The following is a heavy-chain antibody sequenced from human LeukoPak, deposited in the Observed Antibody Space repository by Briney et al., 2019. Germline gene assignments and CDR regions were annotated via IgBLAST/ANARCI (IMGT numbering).Heavy chain of an antibody. Sequence: PGGSLRLSCAASGFTFSDYYMSWIRQAPGKGLEWVSYISSSGSTIYYADSVKGRFTVSRDSSKNTLYLQMNSLRADDTAVYYCAKGLSESIYDALDSWGQGTLVTVSS. CDR2: ISSSGSTI. CDR3: AKGLSESIYDALDS. J-gene: IGHJ4*02. CDR1: GFTFSDYY. V-gene: IGHV3-11*01. D-gene: IGHD1-26*01.